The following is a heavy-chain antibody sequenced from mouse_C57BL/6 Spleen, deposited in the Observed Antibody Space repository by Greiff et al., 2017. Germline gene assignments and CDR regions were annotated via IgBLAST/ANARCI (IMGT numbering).Heavy chain of an antibody. V-gene: IGHV5-6*01. CDR3: ARRGSAWFAY. J-gene: IGHJ3*01. CDR1: GFTFSSYG. CDR2: ISSGGSYT. Sequence: EVQLQESGGDLVKPGGSLKLSCAASGFTFSSYGMSWVRPTPDKRLEWVATISSGGSYTYSPDSVKGRFTISRDNAKNTLYLQMSSLKSEDTAMYYCARRGSAWFAYWGQGTLVTVSA.